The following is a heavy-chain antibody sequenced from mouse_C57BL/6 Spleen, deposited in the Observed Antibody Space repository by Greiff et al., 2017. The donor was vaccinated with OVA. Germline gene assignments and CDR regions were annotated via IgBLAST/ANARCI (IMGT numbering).Heavy chain of an antibody. J-gene: IGHJ4*01. Sequence: QVQLQQSGAELVKPGASVKLSCKASGYAFSSYWMNWVKQRPGKGLEWIGQIYPGDGDTNYNGKFKGKATLTADKSSSTAYMQLSSLTSEDSAVSFCARTEYYGSSDYAMDYWGQGTSVTVSS. V-gene: IGHV1-80*01. D-gene: IGHD1-1*01. CDR1: GYAFSSYW. CDR3: ARTEYYGSSDYAMDY. CDR2: IYPGDGDT.